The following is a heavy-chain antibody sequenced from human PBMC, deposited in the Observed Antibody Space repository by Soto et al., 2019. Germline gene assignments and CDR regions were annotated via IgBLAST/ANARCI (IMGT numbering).Heavy chain of an antibody. CDR3: ARGLFSENYYSGGWYYFYY. V-gene: IGHV4-34*01. CDR2: INHSGST. Sequence: WTWIRQSPGKGLEWIGQINHSGSTTSKPSLKSRVTISLGTSKNQFSLELSSVTAADTAVYYCARGLFSENYYSGGWYYFYYWGQGTMVTVSS. J-gene: IGHJ4*02. D-gene: IGHD1-26*01.